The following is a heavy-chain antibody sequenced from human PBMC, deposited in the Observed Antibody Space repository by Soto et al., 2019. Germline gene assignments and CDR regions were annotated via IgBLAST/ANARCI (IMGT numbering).Heavy chain of an antibody. CDR3: ASYSGSYFFDY. J-gene: IGHJ4*02. CDR2: IYYSGST. V-gene: IGHV4-59*08. CDR1: GGSISSYY. Sequence: SETLSLTCTVSGGSISSYYWSWIRQPPGKGLEWIGYIYYSGSTNYNPSLKSRVTISVDTSKNQFSLKLSSGTAADTAVYYCASYSGSYFFDYWGQGTLVTVSS. D-gene: IGHD1-26*01.